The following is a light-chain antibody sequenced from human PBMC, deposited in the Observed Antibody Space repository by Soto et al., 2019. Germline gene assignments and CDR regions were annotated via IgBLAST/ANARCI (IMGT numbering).Light chain of an antibody. Sequence: IELTQSPVTLSSSPGERATLSCRASQSFTYTYLAWYQQKPGRSPRLLVYGVSARAAGISDRFSGSGSGTDFTLTINRLEPEDSAIYYCQQYESIPFTFGQGTKLEIK. V-gene: IGKV3-20*01. CDR1: QSFTYTY. CDR3: QQYESIPFT. CDR2: GVS. J-gene: IGKJ2*01.